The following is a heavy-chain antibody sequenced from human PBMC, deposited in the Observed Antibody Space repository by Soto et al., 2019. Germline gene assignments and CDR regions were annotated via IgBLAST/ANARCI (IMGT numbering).Heavy chain of an antibody. V-gene: IGHV4-59*08. CDR2: IYYSGST. CDR3: ARHEYGSGSYYGFDP. D-gene: IGHD3-10*01. CDR1: GGSFSNYY. Sequence: QVQLQESGPGLVKPSETLSLTCTVSGGSFSNYYWSWIRPPPGKGLEWIAYIYYSGSTNYNPSRKSRVTISIDTSKNQVSLKLSSVTAADTAVYYCARHEYGSGSYYGFDPWGRGTLVTVSS. J-gene: IGHJ5*02.